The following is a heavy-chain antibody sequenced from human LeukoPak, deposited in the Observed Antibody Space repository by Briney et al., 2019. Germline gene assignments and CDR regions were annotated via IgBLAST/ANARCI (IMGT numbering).Heavy chain of an antibody. D-gene: IGHD6-19*01. V-gene: IGHV3-74*01. J-gene: IGHJ4*02. CDR2: ISGDGTTT. CDR3: ARVGYCNNSGCFSIFDY. Sequence: PGGSLRLSCAASGFTFSNYYLHWFRQVPGKGLDWVSRISGDGTTTTYADSVKGRFTISRDNAKNTLFLQMNSLTGEDTALYFCARVGYCNNSGCFSIFDYWGRGALVTVSS. CDR1: GFTFSNYY.